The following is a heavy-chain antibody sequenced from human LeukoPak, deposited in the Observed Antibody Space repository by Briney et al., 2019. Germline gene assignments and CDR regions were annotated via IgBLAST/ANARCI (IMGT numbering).Heavy chain of an antibody. J-gene: IGHJ6*02. Sequence: PGEALKISCKGSGYNFTNYWIGWVRQVPGQGLEWVGSIYPGDSDTRYSPSFQGQVTISADKSISTAYLQWSSLKASDTAMYYCARHPYSGYDYYYYGMDVWGQGTTVTVSS. CDR2: IYPGDSDT. D-gene: IGHD5-12*01. V-gene: IGHV5-51*01. CDR3: ARHPYSGYDYYYYGMDV. CDR1: GYNFTNYW.